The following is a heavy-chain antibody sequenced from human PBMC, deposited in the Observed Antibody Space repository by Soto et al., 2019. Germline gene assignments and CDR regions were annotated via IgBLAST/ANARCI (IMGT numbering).Heavy chain of an antibody. Sequence: PSETLSLTCAVYGGPFNNYYWSWIRQSPTKGLEWIGEINHTGSPNYNPSLKGRVTISIDTSKKQISLKLSSVTAADTAVYYCASQVGIPNNRVGVVWGQGTLVTVSS. D-gene: IGHD2-21*01. CDR3: ASQVGIPNNRVGVV. CDR1: GGPFNNYY. CDR2: INHTGSP. V-gene: IGHV4-34*01. J-gene: IGHJ1*01.